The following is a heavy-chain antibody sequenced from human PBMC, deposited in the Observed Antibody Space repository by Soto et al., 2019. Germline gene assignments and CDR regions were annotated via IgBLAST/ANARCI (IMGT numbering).Heavy chain of an antibody. CDR3: ARVLIAAEWYFDP. J-gene: IGHJ2*01. D-gene: IGHD6-13*01. CDR2: IGSDSDSA. V-gene: IGHV3-11*05. Sequence: QVDLVEWGGGLVKPGESLRLSCTASGFLFSNYYFSWVRQAPGKGLEWISYIGSDSDSANYADSVQGRFTISRDNAKNSLYLQMNSLRADDTAVFYCARVLIAAEWYFDPWGRGNLVTVSS. CDR1: GFLFSNYY.